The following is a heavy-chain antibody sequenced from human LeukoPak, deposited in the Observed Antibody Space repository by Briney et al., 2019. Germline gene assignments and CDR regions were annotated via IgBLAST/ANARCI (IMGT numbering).Heavy chain of an antibody. D-gene: IGHD5-18*01. V-gene: IGHV3-43*01. J-gene: IGHJ4*02. CDR3: SKGDDRYGFDY. CDR2: ITWDGQNI. CDR1: GFTFSSYS. Sequence: GGSLRLSCAASGFTFSSYSMNWVRQAPGKALEWVSLITWDGQNIEYQDSVKGRFTISRDNSENSLYLQMKSLKTEDTALYFCSKGDDRYGFDYWGQGTLVTVSS.